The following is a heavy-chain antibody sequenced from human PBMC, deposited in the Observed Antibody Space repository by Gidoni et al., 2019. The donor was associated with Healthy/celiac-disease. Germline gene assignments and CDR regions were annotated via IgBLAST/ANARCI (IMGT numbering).Heavy chain of an antibody. CDR2: IYHSGST. Sequence: QVQLQESGPGLVKPSEPLSLTCTVSGYSISSGYYWGWIRQPPGKGLEWIGSIYHSGSTYYNPSLKSRVTISVDTSKNQFSLKLSSVTAADTAVYYCAREADIVATINYWGQGTLVTVSS. V-gene: IGHV4-38-2*02. D-gene: IGHD5-12*01. CDR1: GYSISSGYY. CDR3: AREADIVATINY. J-gene: IGHJ4*02.